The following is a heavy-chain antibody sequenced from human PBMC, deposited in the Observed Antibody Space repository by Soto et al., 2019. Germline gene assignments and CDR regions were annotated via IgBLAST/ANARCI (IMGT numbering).Heavy chain of an antibody. CDR2: IYYSGST. Sequence: PSETLSLTCTVSGGSISSYYWSWIRQPPGKGLEWIGYIYYSGSTNYNPSLKSRVTISVDTSKNQFSLKLSSVTAADTAVYYCARVATSGTFYYGMDAWGQGTTVTVSS. D-gene: IGHD2-15*01. CDR3: ARVATSGTFYYGMDA. CDR1: GGSISSYY. J-gene: IGHJ6*02. V-gene: IGHV4-59*01.